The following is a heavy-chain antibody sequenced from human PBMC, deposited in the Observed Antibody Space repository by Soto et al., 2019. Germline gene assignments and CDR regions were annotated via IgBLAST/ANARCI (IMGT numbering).Heavy chain of an antibody. CDR3: ARSVFP. CDR1: GGSISSGGYY. V-gene: IGHV4-31*03. Sequence: QVQLQESGPGLVKPSQTLSLTCTVSGGSISSGGYYWSWIRQHPGKGLEWIGYISYSNSTYYNPSLKTRVTISLDTSKNQSSLNLAAVTAADTAGYYCARSVFPWGQGTLVTVSS. J-gene: IGHJ5*02. CDR2: ISYSNST.